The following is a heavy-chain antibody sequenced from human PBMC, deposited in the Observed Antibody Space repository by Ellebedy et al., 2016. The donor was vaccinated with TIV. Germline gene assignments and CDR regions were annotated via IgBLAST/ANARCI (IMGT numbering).Heavy chain of an antibody. CDR2: ISGSGYDT. V-gene: IGHV3-23*01. CDR1: GFSFSSYA. D-gene: IGHD1-1*01. J-gene: IGHJ4*02. CDR3: ARSDDPDY. Sequence: GESLKISCAASGFSFSSYAMSWVRRAPGKGLEWVSSISGSGYDTDYADSVKGRFTISRDNSKKTLYLQMNSLRAEDTALYYCARSDDPDYWGQGTLVTVSS.